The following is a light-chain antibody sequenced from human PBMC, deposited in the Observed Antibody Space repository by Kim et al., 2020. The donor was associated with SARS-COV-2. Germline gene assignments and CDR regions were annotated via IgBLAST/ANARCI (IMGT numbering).Light chain of an antibody. CDR2: KDS. CDR3: YSAADRV. J-gene: IGLJ3*02. V-gene: IGLV3-27*01. Sequence: SVSVSPGQTARITCSGDVLAKKYARWFQQKPGQAPVLVIDKDSERPSGIPERFSGSSSGTTVTLTISGAQVEDEADYYCYSAADRVFGGGTQLTVL. CDR1: VLAKKY.